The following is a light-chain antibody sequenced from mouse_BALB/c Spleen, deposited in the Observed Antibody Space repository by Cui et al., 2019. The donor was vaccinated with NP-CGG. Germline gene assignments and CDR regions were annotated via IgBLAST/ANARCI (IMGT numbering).Light chain of an antibody. Sequence: QAVVTQESALTTSPGETVTLTCRSSTGAVTTRNYANWVQEKPDHLFTGLIGGTNNRAPGVTARFSGSLIGDKAALTITGAQTEDEAIYFCALWYSNHWVFGGGTKLTVL. V-gene: IGLV1*01. CDR2: GTN. J-gene: IGLJ1*01. CDR1: TGAVTTRNY. CDR3: ALWYSNHWV.